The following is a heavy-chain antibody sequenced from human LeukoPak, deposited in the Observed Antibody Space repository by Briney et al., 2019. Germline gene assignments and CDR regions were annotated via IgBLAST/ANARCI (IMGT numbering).Heavy chain of an antibody. D-gene: IGHD3-3*01. V-gene: IGHV1-8*01. CDR2: MNPNSGNT. CDR1: GYTFTSYD. Sequence: GASVKVSCKASGYTFTSYDINWVRQATGQGLEWMGWMNPNSGNTGYAQKFQGRVTMTRNTSISTAYMELSSLRSEDTAVYYCARGVADYDFWSGTVDYYYGMDAWGQGTTVTVSS. J-gene: IGHJ6*02. CDR3: ARGVADYDFWSGTVDYYYGMDA.